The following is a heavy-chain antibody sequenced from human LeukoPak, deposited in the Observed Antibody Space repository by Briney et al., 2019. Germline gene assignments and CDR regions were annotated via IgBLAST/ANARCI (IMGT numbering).Heavy chain of an antibody. CDR2: ISYGGST. V-gene: IGHV4-59*08. J-gene: IGHJ5*01. Sequence: KASETLSLTCTVSSDSITNSYWNWIRQPPGRGLEWIGRISYGGSTNYNPSLKSRVIISRDTSKNQFSLELTSVTAADTAIYYCAKRIIEARENGDSNWLDPWGQGTLVTVSS. CDR3: AKRIIEARENGDSNWLDP. CDR1: SDSITNSY. D-gene: IGHD4-17*01.